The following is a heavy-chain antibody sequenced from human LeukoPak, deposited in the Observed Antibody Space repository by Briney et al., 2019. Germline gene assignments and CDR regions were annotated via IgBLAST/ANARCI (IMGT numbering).Heavy chain of an antibody. D-gene: IGHD6-19*01. CDR2: ISGSGGST. V-gene: IGHV3-23*01. CDR3: ARDSTPYTSGCYYDAFDV. Sequence: PGGSLRLSCAASGFTFSSYAMSWVRQAPGKGLEWVSAISGSGGSTYYADSVKGRFTISRDNAENSLFLQMNSLRAEDTAVYYCARDSTPYTSGCYYDAFDVWGPGTMVTVSS. CDR1: GFTFSSYA. J-gene: IGHJ3*01.